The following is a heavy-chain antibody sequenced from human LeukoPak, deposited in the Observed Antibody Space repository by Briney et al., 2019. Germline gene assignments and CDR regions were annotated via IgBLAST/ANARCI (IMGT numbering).Heavy chain of an antibody. Sequence: PSETLSLTCTVSGGSISSSSYYWGWIRQPPGKGLEWIGSTYYSGSTYYNPSLKSRVTISVDTSKNQFSLKLSSVTAADTAVYYCARVDTAMVGDYWGQGTLVTVSS. CDR3: ARVDTAMVGDY. V-gene: IGHV4-39*07. CDR1: GGSISSSSYY. D-gene: IGHD5-18*01. J-gene: IGHJ4*02. CDR2: TYYSGST.